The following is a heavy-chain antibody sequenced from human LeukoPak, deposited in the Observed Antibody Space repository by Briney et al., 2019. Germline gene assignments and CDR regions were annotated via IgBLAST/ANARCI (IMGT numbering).Heavy chain of an antibody. CDR2: TIPIFGTA. D-gene: IGHD6-13*01. Sequence: SVKVSCKASGGTFSSYAISWVRQAPGQGLEWMGGTIPIFGTANYAQKFQGRVTITADESTSTAYMELSSLRSEDTAVYYCARGGIAAAGTGDWFDPWGQGTLVTVSS. CDR1: GGTFSSYA. CDR3: ARGGIAAAGTGDWFDP. J-gene: IGHJ5*02. V-gene: IGHV1-69*13.